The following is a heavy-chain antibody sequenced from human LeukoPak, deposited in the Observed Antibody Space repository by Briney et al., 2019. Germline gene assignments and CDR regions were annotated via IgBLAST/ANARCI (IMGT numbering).Heavy chain of an antibody. D-gene: IGHD5-18*01. CDR2: ISGSGGST. CDR1: GFTFSSYA. CDR3: AKDPTLDTAMVGEYYFDY. Sequence: GGSLRLSCAASGFTFSSYAMSWVRQAPGKGLEWVSAISGSGGSTYYADSVKGRFTISRDNSKNMLYLQMNSLRAEDTAVYYCAKDPTLDTAMVGEYYFDYWGQGTLVTVSS. V-gene: IGHV3-23*01. J-gene: IGHJ4*02.